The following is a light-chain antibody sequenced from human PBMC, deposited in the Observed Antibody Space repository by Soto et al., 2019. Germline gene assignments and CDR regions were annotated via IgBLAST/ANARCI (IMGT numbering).Light chain of an antibody. Sequence: DIQMTQSPSTLSASVGDRVTITCRTSQSISNWLAWYQQKPGKAPKVLIYDASRLESGVPSRFSGSGSGTEFTLTISSLQPDDFATYYCQQYNSYSPEFGQGTKVEIK. V-gene: IGKV1-5*01. CDR2: DAS. CDR3: QQYNSYSPE. CDR1: QSISNW. J-gene: IGKJ1*01.